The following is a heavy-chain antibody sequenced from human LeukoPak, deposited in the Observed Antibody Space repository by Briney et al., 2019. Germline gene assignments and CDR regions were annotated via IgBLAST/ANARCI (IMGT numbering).Heavy chain of an antibody. CDR2: ISSSGSTI. CDR3: AELGITMIGGV. V-gene: IGHV3-48*03. CDR1: GFTFSSYE. Sequence: PGGSLRLSCAASGFTFSSYEMNWVRQAPGKGLEWVSYISSSGSTIYYADSVKGRFTISRDNDKNSLYLQMNSLRAEDTAVYYCAELGITMIGGVRGKGTTVTISS. J-gene: IGHJ6*04. D-gene: IGHD3-10*02.